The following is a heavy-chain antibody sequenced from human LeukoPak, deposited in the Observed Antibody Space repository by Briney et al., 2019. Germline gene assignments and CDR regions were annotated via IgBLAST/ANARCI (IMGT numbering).Heavy chain of an antibody. CDR1: GFTFSSQT. CDR2: ISSTSSVI. CDR3: ARNLPAAGY. V-gene: IGHV3-48*04. J-gene: IGHJ4*02. Sequence: GGSLRLSCTASGFTFSSQTMNWVRQAPGKGLEWVSYISSTSSVIYYADSVKGRFTISRDNAKSSLYLQMNSLRAEDTAVYYCARNLPAAGYWGQGTLVTVSS. D-gene: IGHD2-2*01.